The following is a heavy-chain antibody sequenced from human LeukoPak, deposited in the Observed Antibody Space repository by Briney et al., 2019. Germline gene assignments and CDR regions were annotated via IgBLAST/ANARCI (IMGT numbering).Heavy chain of an antibody. J-gene: IGHJ4*02. Sequence: PGGSLRLSCAASGFTFSGSGMHWVRQAPGKGLEWVAFIRYHGSDKYYADSVKGRFTISRDNSKKTLYLQMNRLRPEDTSVYFCARSPTSWYFDYWGQGTLVTVSS. CDR2: IRYHGSDK. V-gene: IGHV3-30*02. D-gene: IGHD2-2*01. CDR1: GFTFSGSG. CDR3: ARSPTSWYFDY.